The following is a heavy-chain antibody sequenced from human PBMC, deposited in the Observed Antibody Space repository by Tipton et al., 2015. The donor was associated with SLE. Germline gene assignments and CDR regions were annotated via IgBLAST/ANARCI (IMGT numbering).Heavy chain of an antibody. V-gene: IGHV3-30-3*01. CDR2: ISYDGSNE. CDR1: GFTFSYYS. D-gene: IGHD1-26*01. Sequence: SLRLSCAASGFTFSYYSMHWVRQTPDKGLEWVAVISYDGSNEYHADSVKGRFTISRDTSKNTLDLQMNSLRPEDTAVYYCARSTSKWEFMGNDFDIRGRGTMVTVSS. J-gene: IGHJ3*02. CDR3: ARSTSKWEFMGNDFDI.